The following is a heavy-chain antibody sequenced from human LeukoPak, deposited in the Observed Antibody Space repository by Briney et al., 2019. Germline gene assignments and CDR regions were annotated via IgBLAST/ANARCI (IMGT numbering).Heavy chain of an antibody. Sequence: QPGRSLRLSCAASGFTFSNYWMTSVRQSPGNGLEWVAIIEQDGSDKYYGDSVKGRFTISRDNAKNSLYLQMSSLRAEDTAVYYCARGGHRQKEFWGQGTLVTVSS. D-gene: IGHD3-10*01. V-gene: IGHV3-7*01. CDR2: IEQDGSDK. CDR3: ARGGHRQKEF. J-gene: IGHJ4*02. CDR1: GFTFSNYW.